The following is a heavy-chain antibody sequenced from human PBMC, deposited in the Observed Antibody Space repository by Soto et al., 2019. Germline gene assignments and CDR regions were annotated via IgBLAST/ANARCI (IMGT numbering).Heavy chain of an antibody. CDR1: GLTFSASA. V-gene: IGHV3-73*01. J-gene: IGHJ4*02. CDR3: ARLMGTSFDI. Sequence: HPGGSLRLSCAASGLTFSASAMHWVRQASGKGLEWVGRIRDKSYNYATVYGAPVQGRFTISRDDSKSMAYLQMNSLKTEDTAVYFCARLMGTSFDIWGQGTLVTVSS. D-gene: IGHD2-8*01. CDR2: IRDKSYNYAT.